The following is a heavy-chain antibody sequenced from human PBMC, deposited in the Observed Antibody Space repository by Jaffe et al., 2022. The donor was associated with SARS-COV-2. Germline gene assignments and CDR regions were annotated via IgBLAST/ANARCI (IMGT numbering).Heavy chain of an antibody. Sequence: EVQLLQSGGGLVQPGGSLRLSCAASGFTFTNYAMSWVRQAPGKGLEWVSSISGSGTGTYYGDSVKGRFTISRDKSKNTLYLEMDSLRVEDTAIYFCAKDPPRSGNDAFDIWGQGTMVTVS. CDR3: AKDPPRSGNDAFDI. CDR1: GFTFTNYA. CDR2: ISGSGTGT. V-gene: IGHV3-23*01. J-gene: IGHJ3*02.